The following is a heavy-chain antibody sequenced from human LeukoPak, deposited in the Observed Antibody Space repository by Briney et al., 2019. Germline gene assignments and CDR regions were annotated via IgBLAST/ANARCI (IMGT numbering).Heavy chain of an antibody. Sequence: ASVKVSCKASGYTFTSYDINWVRQATGQGLEWMGWMNPNSGNTGYAQKFQGRVTMTRNTSISTAYMELSSLRSEDTAVCYCQGSSWPYYYYGMDVWGQGTTVTVSS. D-gene: IGHD6-13*01. CDR1: GYTFTSYD. CDR2: MNPNSGNT. J-gene: IGHJ6*02. CDR3: QGSSWPYYYYGMDV. V-gene: IGHV1-8*01.